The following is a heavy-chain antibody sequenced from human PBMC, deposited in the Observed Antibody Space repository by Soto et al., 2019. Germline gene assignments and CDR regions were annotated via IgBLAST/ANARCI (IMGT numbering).Heavy chain of an antibody. CDR3: ARHGSWVVVPAAMDDFYYYYYYMDV. CDR1: GGSISSYY. Sequence: PSETLSLTCTVSGGSISSYYWSWIRQPPGKGLEWIGYIYYSGSTNYNPSLKSRVTISVDTSKNQFSLKLSSVTAADTAVYYCARHGSWVVVPAAMDDFYYYYYYMDVWGKGTTVTVSS. V-gene: IGHV4-59*08. CDR2: IYYSGST. D-gene: IGHD2-2*01. J-gene: IGHJ6*03.